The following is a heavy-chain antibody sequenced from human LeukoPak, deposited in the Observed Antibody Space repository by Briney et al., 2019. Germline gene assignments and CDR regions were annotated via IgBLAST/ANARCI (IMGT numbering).Heavy chain of an antibody. J-gene: IGHJ3*02. CDR2: IYYSGST. Sequence: SETLSLTCTVSGGSISSYYWSWIRQPPGKGLEWIGYIYYSGSTNYNPSLKSRVTISVDTSKNQFSLKLSSVTAADTAAYYCARGQGQLDAFDIWGQGTMVTVSS. D-gene: IGHD6-13*01. CDR3: ARGQGQLDAFDI. CDR1: GGSISSYY. V-gene: IGHV4-59*01.